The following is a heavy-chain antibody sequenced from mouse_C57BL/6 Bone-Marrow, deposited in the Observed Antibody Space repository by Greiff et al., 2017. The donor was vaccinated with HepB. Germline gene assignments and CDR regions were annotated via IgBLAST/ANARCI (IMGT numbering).Heavy chain of an antibody. CDR2: IWTGGGT. CDR3: ARNPLSFYYGFAY. CDR1: GFSLTSYA. V-gene: IGHV2-9-1*01. Sequence: VKLQKSGPGLVAPSQRLSITCTVSGFSLTSYAISWVRQPPGKGLEWLGVIWTGGGTNYNSALKSRLSISKDNSKSQVFLKMNSLHTDDTAWYYCARNPLSFYYGFAYWGQGTLVTVSA. D-gene: IGHD1-1*01. J-gene: IGHJ3*01.